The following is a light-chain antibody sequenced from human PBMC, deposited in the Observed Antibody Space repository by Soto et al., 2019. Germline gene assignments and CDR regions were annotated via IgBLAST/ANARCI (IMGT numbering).Light chain of an antibody. CDR2: EVS. V-gene: IGLV2-14*01. Sequence: QCPLTQPASVSGSPGQSITISCTGTISDVGGYNYVSWYQQHPGKAPKLMIYEVSNRPSGVSNRFFGSKSGNTASLTISGLQAEEEADYYCSSYTSSSTSPYVFGTGTKVTVL. J-gene: IGLJ1*01. CDR1: ISDVGGYNY. CDR3: SSYTSSSTSPYV.